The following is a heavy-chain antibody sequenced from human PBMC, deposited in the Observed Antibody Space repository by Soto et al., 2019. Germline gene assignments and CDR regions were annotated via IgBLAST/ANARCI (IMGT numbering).Heavy chain of an antibody. Sequence: LSLTCTVSGGSVSTGMKYWGWIRQPPGKALEFIGYMYKTGETLLNSSLKSRVTLSMETSKNQFSLTLSSVTAADTAVYFCMKAHESGDFLGMSVWGPGTTVTVS. D-gene: IGHD3-10*01. CDR1: GGSVSTGMKY. CDR2: MYKTGET. CDR3: MKAHESGDFLGMSV. V-gene: IGHV4-61*01. J-gene: IGHJ6*02.